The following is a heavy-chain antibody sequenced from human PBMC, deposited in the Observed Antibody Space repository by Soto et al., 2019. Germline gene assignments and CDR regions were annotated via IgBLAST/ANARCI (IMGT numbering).Heavy chain of an antibody. J-gene: IGHJ4*02. Sequence: QVQLVQSGAEVKKPGSSVKVSCKASGDTLSHYAISWVRQVPGQGLEWMGGTIPIIGTTDYAQKFQGRVTITADESTTTSYMELNRLRSEDTAVYYCARIPRYSFPTSDDLDSWGQGTLVTVSS. CDR3: ARIPRYSFPTSDDLDS. V-gene: IGHV1-69*01. D-gene: IGHD5-18*01. CDR1: GDTLSHYA. CDR2: TIPIIGTT.